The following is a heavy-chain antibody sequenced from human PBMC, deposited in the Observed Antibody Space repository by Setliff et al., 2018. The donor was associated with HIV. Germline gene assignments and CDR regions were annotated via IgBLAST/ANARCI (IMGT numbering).Heavy chain of an antibody. CDR2: ISSGST. J-gene: IGHJ2*01. CDR3: ARAAYSGTYLWEPATDL. V-gene: IGHV4-4*08. Sequence: SETLSLTCTVSGGSISSYYWSWIRQPPGKGLEWIGYISSGSTNYNPSLKSRVTISVDTSKNQFSLKLSSVTAADTAVYYCARAAYSGTYLWEPATDLWGRGTLVTVSS. D-gene: IGHD1-26*01. CDR1: GGSISSYY.